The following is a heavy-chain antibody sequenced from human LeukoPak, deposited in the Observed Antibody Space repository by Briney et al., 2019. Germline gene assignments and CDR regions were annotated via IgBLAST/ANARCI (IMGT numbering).Heavy chain of an antibody. V-gene: IGHV3-64*01. D-gene: IGHD1-26*01. J-gene: IGHJ6*02. CDR1: GGSFSGYY. Sequence: ETLSLTCAVYGGSFSGYYWSWVRQAPGKGLEYVSAISSNGGSTYYANSVKGRFTISRDNSKNTLYLQMGSLRAEDMAVYYCARDPGASPSYYYNAMDVWGQGTTVTVSS. CDR2: ISSNGGST. CDR3: ARDPGASPSYYYNAMDV.